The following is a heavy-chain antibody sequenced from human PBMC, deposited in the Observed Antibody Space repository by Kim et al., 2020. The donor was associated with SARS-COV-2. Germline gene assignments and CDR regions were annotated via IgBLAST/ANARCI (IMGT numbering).Heavy chain of an antibody. V-gene: IGHV3-48*02. CDR1: GFTFSTYS. D-gene: IGHD3-10*01. CDR2: ISSSSSTI. Sequence: GGSLRLSCAASGFTFSTYSMNWVRHAPGKGLEWISYISSSSSTIYYADSVKGRFTISRDNAENSLYLQMNSLRDEDTAVYYCARPGYGSGSYGYWGQGTLVTVSS. CDR3: ARPGYGSGSYGY. J-gene: IGHJ4*02.